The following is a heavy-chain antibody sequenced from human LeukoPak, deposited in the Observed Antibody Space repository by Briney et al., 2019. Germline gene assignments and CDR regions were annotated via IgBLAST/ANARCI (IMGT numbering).Heavy chain of an antibody. V-gene: IGHV4-4*02. J-gene: IGHJ4*02. CDR1: GDSITSVKW. CDR2: IHHSKSS. D-gene: IGHD2-21*02. CDR3: ARGGDWLFDY. Sequence: SGTLSLTCAASGDSITSVKWGPWVRRPPGKGLEWIGDIHHSKSSNYYPSLKSRVTISVDKSKNQFSLELNSVTAADTAVYYCARGGDWLFDYWGQGILVTVSS.